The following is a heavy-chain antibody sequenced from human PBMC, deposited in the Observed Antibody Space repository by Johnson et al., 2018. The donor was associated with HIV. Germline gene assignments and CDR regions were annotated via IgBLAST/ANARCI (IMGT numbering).Heavy chain of an antibody. D-gene: IGHD1-26*01. Sequence: QVQLVESGGGLVQPGGSLRLSCEASGFTVSSNYMSWVRQAPGKGLEWVAFIRYDGNSKYYIDSVKGRFTVSRDNSKNTLYLQIKSLRPEDTAVYYCAKESKWESRTPHAFDMWGQGTMVTVSS. J-gene: IGHJ3*02. CDR2: IRYDGNSK. CDR3: AKESKWESRTPHAFDM. V-gene: IGHV3-30*02. CDR1: GFTVSSNY.